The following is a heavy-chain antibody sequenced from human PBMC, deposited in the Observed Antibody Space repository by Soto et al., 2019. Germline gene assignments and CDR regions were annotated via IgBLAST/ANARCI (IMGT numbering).Heavy chain of an antibody. CDR1: GVSFNNNG. Sequence: QVQLVQSGAEVKKPGSSVKVSCKTSGVSFNNNGIGWVRQAPGHGLEWMGGVSPPFRTSNYARNFQGRISSTAEASTGTLNMELSSLTSEDTAQYYCARVLYYGSGSYSPYGMDVWGQGTTVTVSS. J-gene: IGHJ6*02. D-gene: IGHD3-10*01. CDR3: ARVLYYGSGSYSPYGMDV. CDR2: VSPPFRTS. V-gene: IGHV1-69*01.